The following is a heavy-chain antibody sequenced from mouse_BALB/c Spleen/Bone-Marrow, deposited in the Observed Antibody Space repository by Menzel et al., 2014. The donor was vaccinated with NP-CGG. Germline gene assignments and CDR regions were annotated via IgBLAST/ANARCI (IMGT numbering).Heavy chain of an antibody. J-gene: IGHJ4*01. Sequence: VQLKESGAELVKPGASVKLSCTASGFNIKDTYMHWVKQRPEQGLEWIGRIDPANGNTKYDPKFQGKATITADTSSNTAYLQLSSLTSGDTAVYYCAIYYRYGYYAIDYWGQGTSVTVSS. D-gene: IGHD2-14*01. CDR3: AIYYRYGYYAIDY. CDR2: IDPANGNT. V-gene: IGHV14-3*02. CDR1: GFNIKDTY.